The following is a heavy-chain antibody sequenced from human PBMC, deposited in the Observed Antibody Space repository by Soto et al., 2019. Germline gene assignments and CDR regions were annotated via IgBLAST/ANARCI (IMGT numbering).Heavy chain of an antibody. D-gene: IGHD4-17*01. CDR2: ISAYNGNT. J-gene: IGHJ3*02. Sequence: ASVKVSCKASGYTFTSYGISWVRQAPGQGLEWMGWISAYNGNTNYAQKLQGRVTMTTDTSTSTAYMELRSLRSDDTAVYYCARKMTTVTTMYAFDIWGQGTMVTVSS. CDR1: GYTFTSYG. CDR3: ARKMTTVTTMYAFDI. V-gene: IGHV1-18*01.